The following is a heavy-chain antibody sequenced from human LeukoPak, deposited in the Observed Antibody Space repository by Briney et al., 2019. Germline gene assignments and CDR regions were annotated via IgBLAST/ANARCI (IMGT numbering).Heavy chain of an antibody. D-gene: IGHD3-10*01. CDR2: MYYIGST. Sequence: SETLSLTRTVSDGSVSSGSHYWSWIRQPPGQGLEWIGYMYYIGSTNYNPSLKSRVTISIDTSKSQFSLRLSSVTAADTAVYYCARDYYGSGTHLYWGQGTLVTVSS. CDR1: DGSVSSGSHY. J-gene: IGHJ4*02. V-gene: IGHV4-61*01. CDR3: ARDYYGSGTHLY.